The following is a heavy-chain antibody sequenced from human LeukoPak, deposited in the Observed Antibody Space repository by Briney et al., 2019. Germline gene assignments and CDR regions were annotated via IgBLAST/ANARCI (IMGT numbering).Heavy chain of an antibody. D-gene: IGHD6-13*01. CDR1: GFAFSNYV. J-gene: IGHJ4*02. CDR2: ISAGGGSA. Sequence: GGSLRLSYAASGFAFSNYVMTWVRQAPGKGLEWVSGISAGGGSAYYADSVKGRLTISRDNSKNTLDLQMNSLRAEDTAVYYCVMGYSTSWTIFEYWGQGNLVTVSS. CDR3: VMGYSTSWTIFEY. V-gene: IGHV3-23*01.